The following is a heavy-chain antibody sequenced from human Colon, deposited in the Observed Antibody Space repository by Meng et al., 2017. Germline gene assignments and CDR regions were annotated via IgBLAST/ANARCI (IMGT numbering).Heavy chain of an antibody. J-gene: IGHJ4*02. V-gene: IGHV3-23*01. CDR1: GFTFSSYG. CDR3: AKDRVSHNWNDGSDY. CDR2: ISGIGGSR. D-gene: IGHD1-20*01. Sequence: GESLKISCVASGFTFSSYGMNWVRQAPGKGLEWVSLISGIGGSRYYADSVKGRFTISRDNSKNTLFLQMESLRAEDTAVYYCAKDRVSHNWNDGSDYWGQGTLVTVSS.